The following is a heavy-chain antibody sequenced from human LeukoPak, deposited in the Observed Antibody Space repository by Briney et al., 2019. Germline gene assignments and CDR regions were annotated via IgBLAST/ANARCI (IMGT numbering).Heavy chain of an antibody. V-gene: IGHV3-23*01. J-gene: IGHJ5*02. CDR1: GFTFSTYA. CDR2: ISDSGDST. Sequence: GGSLRLSCAASGFTFSTYAMNWVRQAPGKGLEWVSLISDSGDSTYYADSVKGRFTISRDNSKNTLSLQMNSLRAEDTAVYYCARAGATVTTNWFDPWGQGTLVTVSS. D-gene: IGHD4-11*01. CDR3: ARAGATVTTNWFDP.